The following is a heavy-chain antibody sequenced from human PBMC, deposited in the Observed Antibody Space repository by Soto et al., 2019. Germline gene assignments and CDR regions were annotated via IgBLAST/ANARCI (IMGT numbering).Heavy chain of an antibody. V-gene: IGHV4-39*01. Sequence: SDALSVTCTSSGGSISRSAYYPGCTRHPPGKGLEWIGSIYYSGYTYYNPSLKSRVTISVDTSKNQFSLKLSSVTAADTAVYYCARHNGPLYVGYYYDMDVWGQGTTVT. CDR3: ARHNGPLYVGYYYDMDV. CDR2: IYYSGYT. J-gene: IGHJ6*02. D-gene: IGHD3-16*01. CDR1: GGSISRSAYY.